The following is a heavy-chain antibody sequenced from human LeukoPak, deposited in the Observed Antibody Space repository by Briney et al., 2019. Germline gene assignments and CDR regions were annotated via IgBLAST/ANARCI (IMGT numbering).Heavy chain of an antibody. J-gene: IGHJ4*02. D-gene: IGHD2-15*01. CDR1: GFIFSSYG. Sequence: GGSLRLSCVTSGFIFSSYGIHWVRQAPGKGLEWVAWHFASNKYYAESVRGRFTISRDNSKNTLYLQMNSLRAEDTAVYYCAKSAAPYCSGGSCYSVGNFDYWGQGTLVTVSS. V-gene: IGHV3-30*02. CDR3: AKSAAPYCSGGSCYSVGNFDY. CDR2: WHFASNK.